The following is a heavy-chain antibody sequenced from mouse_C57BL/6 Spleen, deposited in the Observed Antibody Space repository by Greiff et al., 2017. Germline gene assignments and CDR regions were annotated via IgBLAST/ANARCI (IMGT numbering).Heavy chain of an antibody. D-gene: IGHD2-3*01. Sequence: QVQLQQPGAELVRPGSPVKLSCKASGYTFTSYWMDWVKQRPGQGLEWIGNIYPSDSETHYNQKFKDKATLTVDKSSSTAYMQLSSLTSEDSAVYYCARRDDGDFDYWGKGTTLTVSS. CDR1: GYTFTSYW. CDR2: IYPSDSET. CDR3: ARRDDGDFDY. J-gene: IGHJ2*01. V-gene: IGHV1-61*01.